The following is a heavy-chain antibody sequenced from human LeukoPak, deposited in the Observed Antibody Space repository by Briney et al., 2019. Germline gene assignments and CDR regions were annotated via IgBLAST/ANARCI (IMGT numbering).Heavy chain of an antibody. Sequence: RTGGSLRLSCAASGFTFNIYEMNWVRQAPGKGLEWVSYISSSGSTKYYADSVKGRFTISRDNSKNTLYLQMNSLRAEDTAVYYCAKAYHGGWYADYYYMDVWGKGTTVTISS. CDR1: GFTFNIYE. CDR3: AKAYHGGWYADYYYMDV. J-gene: IGHJ6*03. D-gene: IGHD6-19*01. CDR2: ISSSGSTK. V-gene: IGHV3-48*03.